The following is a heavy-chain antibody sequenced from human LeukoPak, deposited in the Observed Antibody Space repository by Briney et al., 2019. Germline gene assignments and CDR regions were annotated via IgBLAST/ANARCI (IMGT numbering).Heavy chain of an antibody. J-gene: IGHJ4*02. CDR2: VNSDGTT. V-gene: IGHV3-74*01. Sequence: PGGSLRLSCAASGFTFRSHWMHWVRQVPGKGLVWVSLVNSDGTTSHADSVKGRFTISRDNAKNTLFLQMNSLRAEDTAVYYCARSAADAFDYWGQGTLVSVSS. CDR1: GFTFRSHW. CDR3: ARSAADAFDY.